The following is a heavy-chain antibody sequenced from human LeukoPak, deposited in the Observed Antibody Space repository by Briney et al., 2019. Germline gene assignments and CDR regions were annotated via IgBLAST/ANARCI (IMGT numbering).Heavy chain of an antibody. D-gene: IGHD2-8*01. CDR2: INPDDGVS. CDR1: GDTFINDY. CDR3: ARGPNHYYYMDF. V-gene: IGHV1-2*02. J-gene: IGHJ6*03. Sequence: GASVKVSCKASGDTFINDYIHWVRQAPGQGLEWMGWINPDDGVSKSAQKFQGRVTMTRDKSINTVYMELSGLTSDDTALYYCARGPNHYYYMDFWGKGTTVSVSS.